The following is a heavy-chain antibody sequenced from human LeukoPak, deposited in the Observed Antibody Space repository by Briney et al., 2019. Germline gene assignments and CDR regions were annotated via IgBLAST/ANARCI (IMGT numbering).Heavy chain of an antibody. D-gene: IGHD6-19*01. CDR3: ARVAAEAAFDY. CDR1: GFTLCSFS. V-gene: IGHV3-64*02. CDR2: IICRGGTT. Sequence: GGSLRLACTDSGFTLCSFSIHWVHHSPGGGLEYVSAIICRGGTTCYADSVKGSFTISRDISKNTLSLQIHSVRDEDRGVYYCARVAAEAAFDYWGQGTLVTVSS. J-gene: IGHJ4*02.